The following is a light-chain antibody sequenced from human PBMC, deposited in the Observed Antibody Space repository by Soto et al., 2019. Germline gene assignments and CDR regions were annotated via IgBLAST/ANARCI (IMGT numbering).Light chain of an antibody. V-gene: IGKV1-9*01. J-gene: IGKJ4*01. CDR2: VAS. Sequence: DIQLTQSPSFLSASVGDRVTITCRASQGISSYLAWYQQKLGKAPKLLIYVASSLQSGVPSRFSGSGSGTEFTLTISSLHPEDFATYYCQQFNSYPLTFGGGTKVEIK. CDR1: QGISSY. CDR3: QQFNSYPLT.